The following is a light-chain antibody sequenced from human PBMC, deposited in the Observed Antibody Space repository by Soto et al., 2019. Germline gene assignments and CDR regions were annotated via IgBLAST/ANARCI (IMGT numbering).Light chain of an antibody. Sequence: QSVLTQPPSVSGAPGQRVTISCTGSSSNIGAGYDVHWYQQLPGTAPKLLIYGNNNRPSGVPDRFSGSKSGTSASLAITGLQAEDEADDYCQSYDTSLSAVVFGGGTKLTVL. J-gene: IGLJ3*02. CDR1: SSNIGAGYD. CDR3: QSYDTSLSAVV. CDR2: GNN. V-gene: IGLV1-40*01.